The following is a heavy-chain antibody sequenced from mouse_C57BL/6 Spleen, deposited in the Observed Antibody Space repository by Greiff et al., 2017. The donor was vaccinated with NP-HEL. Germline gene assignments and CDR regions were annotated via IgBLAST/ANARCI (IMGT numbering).Heavy chain of an antibody. Sequence: VQLQQSGPELVKPGASVKISCKASGYSLTDYNMNWVKQSHGKGLEWMGVINPTYGTTGYNRKVKGKATLTADKSSSTAYMQLNNLTSGDSAVYYCARGGTGAYFDYWGQGTTLTVSS. D-gene: IGHD4-1*01. CDR1: GYSLTDYN. CDR2: INPTYGTT. J-gene: IGHJ2*01. CDR3: ARGGTGAYFDY. V-gene: IGHV1-39*01.